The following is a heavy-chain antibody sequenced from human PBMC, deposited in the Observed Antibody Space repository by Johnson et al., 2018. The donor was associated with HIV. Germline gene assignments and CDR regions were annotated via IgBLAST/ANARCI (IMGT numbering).Heavy chain of an antibody. J-gene: IGHJ3*02. CDR3: ASEGLAGNAFDI. Sequence: VQLVESGGGLIQPGGSLRLSCAASGFTVNSNYMSWVRQAPGKGLQWISAISARGASAFSADSVTGRFTISRDNAKNSLYLQMNSLRAEDTAVYYCASEGLAGNAFDIWGQGTMVTVSS. D-gene: IGHD6-19*01. CDR2: ISARGASA. V-gene: IGHV3-53*01. CDR1: GFTVNSNY.